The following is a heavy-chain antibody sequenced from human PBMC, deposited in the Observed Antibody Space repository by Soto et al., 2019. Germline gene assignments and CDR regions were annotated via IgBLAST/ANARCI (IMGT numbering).Heavy chain of an antibody. CDR3: AGFVVPASRNSDFDY. CDR1: GYSINSGYY. Sequence: PSETLSLTCAVSGYSINSGYYWGWIRQPPGKGLERIGSIYYSGSTFYNPSLRSRVTLSVDTSKNQFSLRLNSVTAADTAVYFCAGFVVPASRNSDFDYWGQGTLVTVSS. V-gene: IGHV4-38-2*01. CDR2: IYYSGST. D-gene: IGHD2-15*01. J-gene: IGHJ4*02.